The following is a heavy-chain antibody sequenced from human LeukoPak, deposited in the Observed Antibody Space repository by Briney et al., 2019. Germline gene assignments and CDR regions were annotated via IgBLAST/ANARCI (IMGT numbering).Heavy chain of an antibody. CDR2: ISSNGGST. CDR1: GFTFSSYA. J-gene: IGHJ4*02. CDR3: ASGREYETYDSSGISPGAFDY. D-gene: IGHD3-22*01. V-gene: IGHV3-64*01. Sequence: GGSLRLSCAASGFTFSSYAMHWVRKAPGKGLEYVSGISSNGGSTYYANSVKGRFSISRDNSKNTLYLQMGSLRAEDMAVYYCASGREYETYDSSGISPGAFDYWGQGTLVTVSS.